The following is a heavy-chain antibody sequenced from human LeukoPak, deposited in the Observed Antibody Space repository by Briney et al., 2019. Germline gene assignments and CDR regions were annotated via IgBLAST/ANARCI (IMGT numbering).Heavy chain of an antibody. Sequence: GGSLRLSCAASGFTFSSYSMNWVRQAPGKGLEWVSYISSSSSTIYYADSVKGRFTISRDNANNSLYLQMNSLRAEDTAVYYCSRVGDSSGWQYYLDYWGQGTLVSVSS. CDR3: SRVGDSSGWQYYLDY. D-gene: IGHD6-19*01. J-gene: IGHJ4*02. V-gene: IGHV3-48*01. CDR1: GFTFSSYS. CDR2: ISSSSSTI.